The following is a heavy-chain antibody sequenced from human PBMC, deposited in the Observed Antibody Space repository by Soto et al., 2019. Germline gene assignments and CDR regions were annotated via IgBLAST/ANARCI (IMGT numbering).Heavy chain of an antibody. V-gene: IGHV3-23*01. CDR1: GFIFTNYA. Sequence: PGGSLRLSCATSGFIFTNYAMNWVRQAPGKGLEWVSAISSSGESTFYAESVRGRFTIFRYNSLNTLYLQMRSLRPEDTAVYYFAHTRGYGVFDAVDIWGQGTMVTVSS. CDR3: AHTRGYGVFDAVDI. D-gene: IGHD4-17*01. CDR2: ISSSGEST. J-gene: IGHJ3*02.